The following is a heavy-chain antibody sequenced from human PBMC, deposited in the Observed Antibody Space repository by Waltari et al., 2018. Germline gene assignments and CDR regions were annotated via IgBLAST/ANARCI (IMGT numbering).Heavy chain of an antibody. D-gene: IGHD3-22*01. CDR1: GFTFSSYA. J-gene: IGHJ4*02. CDR3: AKALGLAYYYDSSGYYYPV. Sequence: EVQLLESGGGLVQPGGSLRLSCAASGFTFSSYAMSWVRQAPGKGLEWFSAISGIGGSTYYADSVKGRFTISRDNSKNTLYLQMNSLRAEDTAVYYCAKALGLAYYYDSSGYYYPVWGQGTLVTVSS. V-gene: IGHV3-23*01. CDR2: ISGIGGST.